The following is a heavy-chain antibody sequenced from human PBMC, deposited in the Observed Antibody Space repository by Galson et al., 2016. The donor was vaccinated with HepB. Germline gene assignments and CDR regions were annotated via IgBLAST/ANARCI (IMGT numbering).Heavy chain of an antibody. Sequence: SETLSLTCSVSGGSISSSNWWTWVRQPPGKGLEWIGEMYHSGSANYNPSLKSRLTISVDKSKNQISLKLSSVTAADTAVYYCARDRYSRVRGGMDVWGQGTTVTVSS. CDR1: GGSISSSNW. J-gene: IGHJ6*02. V-gene: IGHV4-4*02. D-gene: IGHD6-13*01. CDR2: MYHSGSA. CDR3: ARDRYSRVRGGMDV.